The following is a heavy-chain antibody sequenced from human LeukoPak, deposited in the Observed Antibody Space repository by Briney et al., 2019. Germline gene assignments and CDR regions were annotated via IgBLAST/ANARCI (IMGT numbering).Heavy chain of an antibody. CDR1: GYTFTSYG. Sequence: ASMKVSCKASGYTFTSYGISWVRQAPGQGLEWMGWISAYNGNTNYAQKLQGRVTMTTDTSTSTAYMELRSLRSDDTAVYYCARVSWGLVVFDIWGQGTMVTVSS. V-gene: IGHV1-18*01. J-gene: IGHJ3*02. CDR2: ISAYNGNT. CDR3: ARVSWGLVVFDI. D-gene: IGHD3-16*01.